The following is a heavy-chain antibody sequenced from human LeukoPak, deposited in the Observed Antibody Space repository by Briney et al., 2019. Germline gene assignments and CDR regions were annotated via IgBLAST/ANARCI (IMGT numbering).Heavy chain of an antibody. CDR3: AKDRLTGFSAVDS. D-gene: IGHD3-9*01. Sequence: GGSLRLYCAASGFTFSNYGMHWFRRAPGKGLEWVAFIQSDGTTKYYTDSVRGRFTISRDKSKNTLYLQMNSLRAEDTALFYCAKDRLTGFSAVDSWGQGTLVTVSS. CDR1: GFTFSNYG. CDR2: IQSDGTTK. J-gene: IGHJ4*02. V-gene: IGHV3-30*02.